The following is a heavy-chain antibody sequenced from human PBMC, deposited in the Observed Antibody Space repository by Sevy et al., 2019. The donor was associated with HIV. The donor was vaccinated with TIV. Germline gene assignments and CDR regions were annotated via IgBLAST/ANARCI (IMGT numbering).Heavy chain of an antibody. Sequence: GGSLRLSCAASGFTFSSYAMHWVRQAPGKGLELVAVISYDGSNKYYADSVKGRFTISRDNSKNTLYLQMNSLRAEDTAVYYCARARARGYSSSWYEDYWGQGTLVTVSS. D-gene: IGHD6-13*01. V-gene: IGHV3-30-3*01. CDR3: ARARARGYSSSWYEDY. CDR2: ISYDGSNK. J-gene: IGHJ4*02. CDR1: GFTFSSYA.